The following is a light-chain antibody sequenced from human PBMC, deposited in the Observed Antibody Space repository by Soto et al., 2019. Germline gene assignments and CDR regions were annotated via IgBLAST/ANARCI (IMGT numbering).Light chain of an antibody. Sequence: EIVLTQSPGTLSLSPGERVTLSCRASQSVSSSYLAWYQQKPGQAPRLLIYGASSRATGIPDRLRGSGSGTDFTLTISRLEPEDFAVYYCQQYGSSPWTFGQGTKVGIK. CDR1: QSVSSSY. CDR2: GAS. CDR3: QQYGSSPWT. J-gene: IGKJ1*01. V-gene: IGKV3-20*01.